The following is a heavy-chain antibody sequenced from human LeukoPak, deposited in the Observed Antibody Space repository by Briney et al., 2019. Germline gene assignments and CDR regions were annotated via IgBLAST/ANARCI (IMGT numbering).Heavy chain of an antibody. CDR1: GGSFSNYY. CDR3: VRGAVLVTMMYAQLDY. Sequence: PSETLSLTCGVYGGSFSNYYWTWIRQSPGKGLEWIGEIVHSGATNSNPSLKSRISMSADTSKSQFSLKLSSVTAADTAVYYCVRGAVLVTMMYAQLDYWGQGALVTVSS. D-gene: IGHD3-3*02. CDR2: IVHSGAT. J-gene: IGHJ4*02. V-gene: IGHV4-34*01.